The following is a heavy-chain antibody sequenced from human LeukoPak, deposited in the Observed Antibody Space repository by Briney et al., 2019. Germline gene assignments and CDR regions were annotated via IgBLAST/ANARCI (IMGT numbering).Heavy chain of an antibody. CDR3: ARDRIGTIGRGVIIRPGGYFDY. CDR2: ISYDGSNK. D-gene: IGHD3-10*01. V-gene: IGHV3-30-3*01. J-gene: IGHJ4*02. CDR1: GFSFSSYA. Sequence: GRSLRLSCAASGFSFSSYAMHWVRQAPGKGLEWVAVISYDGSNKYYADSVKGRFTISRDNAKNTQHLEMNSLRAEDTAVYYCARDRIGTIGRGVIIRPGGYFDYWGQGTLVTVSS.